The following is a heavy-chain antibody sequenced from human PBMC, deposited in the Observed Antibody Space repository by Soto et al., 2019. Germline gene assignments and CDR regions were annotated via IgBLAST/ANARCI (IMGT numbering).Heavy chain of an antibody. V-gene: IGHV4-59*01. Sequence: PSETLSLTCTVSGGSIISYYWSWILQPPGKGLEWIGYIYYSGSTNYNPSLKSRVTISVDTSKNQFSLKLSSVTAADTAVYYCARHWGSTTSATDNWGQGTLVTISS. D-gene: IGHD2-2*01. CDR3: ARHWGSTTSATDN. CDR1: GGSIISYY. J-gene: IGHJ1*01. CDR2: IYYSGST.